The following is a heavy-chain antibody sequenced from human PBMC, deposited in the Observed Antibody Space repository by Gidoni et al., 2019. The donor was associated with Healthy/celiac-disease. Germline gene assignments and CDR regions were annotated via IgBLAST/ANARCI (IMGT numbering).Heavy chain of an antibody. D-gene: IGHD6-6*01. J-gene: IGHJ6*02. CDR3: ARDAARSGYGMDV. V-gene: IGHV1-46*01. Sequence: KFQGRVTMTRDTSTSTVYMELSSLRSEDTAVYYCARDAARSGYGMDVWGQGTTVTVSS.